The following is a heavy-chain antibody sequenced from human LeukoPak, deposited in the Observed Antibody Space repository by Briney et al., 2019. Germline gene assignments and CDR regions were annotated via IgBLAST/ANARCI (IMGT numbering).Heavy chain of an antibody. V-gene: IGHV3-66*01. CDR3: ARVGYIQAFDI. Sequence: GGSLRLSCAASGITVSSNYMSWVRQAPGQGLDWVSVIYRGGSTYYADSVKGRFTISRDNSKNTLYLQMNSLRAEDTAVYYCARVGYIQAFDIWGQGTLVTVSS. D-gene: IGHD6-13*01. CDR1: GITVSSNY. CDR2: IYRGGST. J-gene: IGHJ3*02.